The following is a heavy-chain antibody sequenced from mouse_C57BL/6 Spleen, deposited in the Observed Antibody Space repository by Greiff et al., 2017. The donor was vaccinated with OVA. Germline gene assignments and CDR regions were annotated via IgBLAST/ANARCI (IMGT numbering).Heavy chain of an antibody. CDR2: IYPGSGST. J-gene: IGHJ1*03. Sequence: QVQLQQPGAELVKPGASVKMSCKASGYTFTSYWITWVKQRPGQGLEWIGDIYPGSGSTNYNEKFKSKATLTVDTPSSTSYMQLSSLTSEDSAVYYCARPYGSSWYFDVWGTGTTVTVSS. CDR1: GYTFTSYW. CDR3: ARPYGSSWYFDV. V-gene: IGHV1-55*01. D-gene: IGHD1-1*01.